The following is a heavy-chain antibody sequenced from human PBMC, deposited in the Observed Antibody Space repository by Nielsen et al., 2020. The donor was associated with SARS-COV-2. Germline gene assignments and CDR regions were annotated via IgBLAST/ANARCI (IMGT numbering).Heavy chain of an antibody. CDR2: LYYSGSN. J-gene: IGHJ3*01. CDR3: ASSGYLAYDAFNV. V-gene: IGHV4-31*03. D-gene: IGHD3-22*01. CDR1: GDSINNDDNY. Sequence: SETLSLTCSVFGDSINNDDNYWSWIRQFPGKGLEWIGYLYYSGSNYYNPSLRSRVIISADTSKNQFSLKLNSVTAADTAVYYCASSGYLAYDAFNVWGQGTMVTVPS.